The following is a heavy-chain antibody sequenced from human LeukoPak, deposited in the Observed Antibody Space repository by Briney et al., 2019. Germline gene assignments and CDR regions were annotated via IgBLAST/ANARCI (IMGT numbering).Heavy chain of an antibody. Sequence: SQTLSLTCAVSGGSISRGGYSWTWIRQPPGKGLEWIGNIYHSGSTYYKPSLQSRVTVSIDKSKNQFSLKLNSVTAADTAVYYCARSSYDYVWGSDRSNWFDPWGQGTLVTVSS. V-gene: IGHV4-30-2*01. J-gene: IGHJ5*02. CDR2: IYHSGST. CDR3: ARSSYDYVWGSDRSNWFDP. CDR1: GGSISRGGYS. D-gene: IGHD3-16*02.